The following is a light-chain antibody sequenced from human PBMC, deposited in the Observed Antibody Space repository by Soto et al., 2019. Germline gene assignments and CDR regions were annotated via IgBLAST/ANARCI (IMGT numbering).Light chain of an antibody. CDR1: QSVSSSF. CDR2: GAS. CDR3: QQYGSSPLT. J-gene: IGKJ4*01. Sequence: EIVLTQSPGTLSLSPGERATLSCRASQSVSSSFLAWYQQKPGQAPRLLIYGASSRATGIPDRFSGSGSGPDFTLTISRLEPEDVAVYYCQQYGSSPLTFGGATKVEIK. V-gene: IGKV3-20*01.